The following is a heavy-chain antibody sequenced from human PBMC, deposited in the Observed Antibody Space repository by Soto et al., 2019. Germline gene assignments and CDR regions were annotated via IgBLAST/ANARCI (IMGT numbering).Heavy chain of an antibody. D-gene: IGHD2-2*01. CDR1: GGSISSGGYY. CDR2: IFYSGST. V-gene: IGHV4-31*03. Sequence: ASETLSLTCTVSGGSISSGGYYWSWIRQHPGKGLEWIGYIFYSGSTYYNPSLKSRVTISVDTSKNQFSLKLSSVTAADTAVYYCARDGGLREDIVVVPAAPNYYYYYMDVWGKGTTVTVSS. CDR3: ARDGGLREDIVVVPAAPNYYYYYMDV. J-gene: IGHJ6*03.